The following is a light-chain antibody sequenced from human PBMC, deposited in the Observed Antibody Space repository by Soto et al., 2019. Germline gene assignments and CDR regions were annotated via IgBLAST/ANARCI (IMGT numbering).Light chain of an antibody. CDR3: QQYNNHWET. CDR1: QGIRND. J-gene: IGKJ1*01. V-gene: IGKV1-6*01. CDR2: AAS. Sequence: AIQMTQSPSSLSASVGYRFTITCRASQGIRNDLGWYQQKPGQAPKLLIFAASSLQVGVPSRFSGSGSGTDFTLTISSLQPEDFATYYCQQYNNHWETFGQGTTGDIK.